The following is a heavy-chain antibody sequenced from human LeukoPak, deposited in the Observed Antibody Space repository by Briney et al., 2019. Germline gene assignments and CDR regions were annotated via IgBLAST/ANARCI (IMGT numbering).Heavy chain of an antibody. J-gene: IGHJ1*01. D-gene: IGHD6-13*01. CDR2: ISSSSNTI. CDR1: GFTISTYS. Sequence: GGSLRLSCEGSGFTISTYSMNWVRQAPGKGLEWVSYISSSSNTIYYADFVKGRFTISRDNSKNTLYLQMNSLRAEDTAVYYCARGGYSSTLYGRYQHWGQGTLVTVSP. CDR3: ARGGYSSTLYGRYQH. V-gene: IGHV3-48*01.